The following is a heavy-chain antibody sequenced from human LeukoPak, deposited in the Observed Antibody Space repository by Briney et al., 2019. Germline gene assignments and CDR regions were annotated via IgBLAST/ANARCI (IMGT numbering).Heavy chain of an antibody. D-gene: IGHD5-24*01. CDR3: ARFEKEMATTPGVFDY. CDR1: GGSISSYY. V-gene: IGHV4-59*05. J-gene: IGHJ4*02. Sequence: SETLSLTCAVSGGSISSYYWSWIRQPPGKGLEWIGSIYYSGSTYYNPSLKSRVTISVDTSKNQFSLKLSSVTAADTAVYYFARFEKEMATTPGVFDYGGQGPLATVP. CDR2: IYYSGST.